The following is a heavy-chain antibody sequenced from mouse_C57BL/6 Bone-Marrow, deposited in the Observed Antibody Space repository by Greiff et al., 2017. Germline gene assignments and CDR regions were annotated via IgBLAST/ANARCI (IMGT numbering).Heavy chain of an antibody. CDR2: IYPRSGNT. D-gene: IGHD1-1*01. CDR1: GYTFTSYG. Sequence: VQLQESGAELARPGASVKLSCKASGYTFTSYGISWVKQRTGQGLEWIGEIYPRSGNTYYNEKFKGKATLTADKSSSTAYMELRSLTSEDSAVYFCARDPFIYYYGSACCAYWGQGTLVTVSA. J-gene: IGHJ3*01. V-gene: IGHV1-81*01. CDR3: ARDPFIYYYGSACCAY.